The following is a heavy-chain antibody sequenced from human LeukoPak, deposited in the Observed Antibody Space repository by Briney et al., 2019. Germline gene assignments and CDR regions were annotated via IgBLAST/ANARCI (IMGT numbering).Heavy chain of an antibody. Sequence: GGSLRLSCAGSRFSFSTSGVHWVRQAPGRGLEWAALIKADGSDQYYADSVKGRFTISRDNSKDTLFLQMNSLRVEDTAVYYCAKGRGTAGAPNTWYFDLWGRGTLITVSS. D-gene: IGHD6-13*01. V-gene: IGHV3-30*02. CDR2: IKADGSDQ. CDR1: RFSFSTSG. J-gene: IGHJ2*01. CDR3: AKGRGTAGAPNTWYFDL.